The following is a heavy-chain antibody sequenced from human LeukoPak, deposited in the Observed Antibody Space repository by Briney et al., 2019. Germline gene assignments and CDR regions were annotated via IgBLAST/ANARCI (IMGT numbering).Heavy chain of an antibody. CDR2: INVGNGNT. CDR3: ARDQGVGYNLFDC. Sequence: ASVKVSCKASGYTFTTYAIHWVRQAPGQRLEWMGWINVGNGNTKYSQKFQGRVTITRDTSASTAYMELSSLRSEDTAVYYCARDQGVGYNLFDCWGQGTLVTVSS. V-gene: IGHV1-3*01. CDR1: GYTFTTYA. D-gene: IGHD5-24*01. J-gene: IGHJ4*02.